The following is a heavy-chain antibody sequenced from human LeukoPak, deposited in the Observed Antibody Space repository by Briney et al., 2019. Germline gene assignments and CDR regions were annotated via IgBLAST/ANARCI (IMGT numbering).Heavy chain of an antibody. CDR1: GFTFSSYG. Sequence: PGGSLRLSCAASGFTFSSYGMHWVRQAPGKGLEYVAFIRYDRDNQYYADSVKGRFTISRDNSKNTLFLQMHSLRPEDTAVYYCARDGYSYGRDYWGQGTLVTVSS. J-gene: IGHJ4*02. CDR3: ARDGYSYGRDY. V-gene: IGHV3-30*02. CDR2: IRYDRDNQ. D-gene: IGHD5-18*01.